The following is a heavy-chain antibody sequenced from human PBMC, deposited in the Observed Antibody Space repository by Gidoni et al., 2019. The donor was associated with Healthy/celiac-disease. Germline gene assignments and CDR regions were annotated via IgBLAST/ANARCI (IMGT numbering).Heavy chain of an antibody. Sequence: QVQLVESGGGVVQPGRSLRLSCAASGFPFSSYGMHWVRQAPGKGLEWVAVIWYDGSNKYYADSVKGRFTISRDNSKNTLYLQMNSLRAEDTAVYYCARPLGQGSSPPDEGYFQHWGQGTLVTVSS. V-gene: IGHV3-33*01. CDR1: GFPFSSYG. CDR3: ARPLGQGSSPPDEGYFQH. CDR2: IWYDGSNK. D-gene: IGHD6-6*01. J-gene: IGHJ1*01.